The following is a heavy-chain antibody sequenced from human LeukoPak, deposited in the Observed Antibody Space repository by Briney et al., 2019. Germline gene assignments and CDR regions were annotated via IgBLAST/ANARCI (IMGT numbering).Heavy chain of an antibody. CDR3: AHSSMYYHDSSGYSFDY. CDR1: GFSLSTSGVG. J-gene: IGHJ4*02. D-gene: IGHD3-22*01. Sequence: SGPTLVKPTQTLTLTCTFSGFSLSTSGVGVGWIRQPPGKALEWLALIYWDDDKRYSPSLKSRLTITKDTSKNQVVLTMTNMDPVDTATYYCAHSSMYYHDSSGYSFDYWGQGTLVTVSS. CDR2: IYWDDDK. V-gene: IGHV2-5*02.